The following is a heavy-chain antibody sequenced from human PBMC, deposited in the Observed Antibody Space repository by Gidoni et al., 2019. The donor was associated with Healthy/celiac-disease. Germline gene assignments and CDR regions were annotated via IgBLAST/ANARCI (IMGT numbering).Heavy chain of an antibody. D-gene: IGHD3-22*01. V-gene: IGHV3-53*01. CDR3: ACHRRDYYDSSGTYYYMDV. Sequence: EVQLVESGGGLIQPGGSLRLSCAASGFTVSSNYMSWVRQAPGKGLEWVSVIYSGGSTYYADSVKGRFTISRDNSKNTLYLQMNSLRAEDTAVYYCACHRRDYYDSSGTYYYMDVWGKGTTVTVSS. J-gene: IGHJ6*03. CDR1: GFTVSSNY. CDR2: IYSGGST.